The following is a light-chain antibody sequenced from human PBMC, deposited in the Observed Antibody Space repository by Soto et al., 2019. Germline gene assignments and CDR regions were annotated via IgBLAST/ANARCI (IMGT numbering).Light chain of an antibody. J-gene: IGKJ4*01. CDR2: KAS. CDR1: QSVSTW. CDR3: QHNESYPLT. Sequence: DIQMTQSPSTLSASVGDRVSIACRASQSVSTWLAWYQQKPGKAPKLLIYKASTLESGVPSRFSGGGSATEFTLTISGLQPDDFATYFCQHNESYPLTFGGGTKVDIK. V-gene: IGKV1-5*03.